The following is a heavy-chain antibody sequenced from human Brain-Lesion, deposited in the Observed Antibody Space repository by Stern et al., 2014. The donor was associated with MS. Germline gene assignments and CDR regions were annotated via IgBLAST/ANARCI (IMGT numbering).Heavy chain of an antibody. CDR3: ARGERWFDS. J-gene: IGHJ5*01. CDR1: GFTFSNYW. Sequence: EVQLEESGGGFVQPGGSLRLSCAASGFTFSNYWMHWVRQAPGKGLVWGSRVNNDRGRTSHADSVKGRFTMSRDNAKNTLYLQMNSLRVEDTAIYYCARGERWFDSWGQGTLVTVSS. D-gene: IGHD3-10*01. V-gene: IGHV3-74*02. CDR2: VNNDRGRT.